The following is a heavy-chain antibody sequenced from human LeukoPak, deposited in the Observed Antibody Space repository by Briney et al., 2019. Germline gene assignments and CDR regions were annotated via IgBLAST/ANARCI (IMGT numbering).Heavy chain of an antibody. V-gene: IGHV3-23*01. D-gene: IGHD3-22*01. CDR2: ISGSGGTT. CDR1: GFTFSSYA. Sequence: PGGSLRLSCAASGFTFSSYAMSWVRQAPGKGLEWVSSISGSGGTTYYADSVKGRLTISRDNSKNTLYLQMNSLRAEDTAVYYCAKDLRPSYYYDSSGYGDYWGQGTLVTVSS. CDR3: AKDLRPSYYYDSSGYGDY. J-gene: IGHJ4*02.